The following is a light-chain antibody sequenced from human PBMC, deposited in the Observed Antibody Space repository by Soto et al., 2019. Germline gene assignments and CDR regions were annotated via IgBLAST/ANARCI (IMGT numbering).Light chain of an antibody. V-gene: IGKV3-20*01. Sequence: EIVLTQSPGTLSLSPGERATLSCRASQSISNNYLAWHQQRPGQAPRLLIYCTFRRATGIPDRFSGSGSGTDFTLTISRLEPEDFAVYYCQQYRTSPYTFGQGTNLEIK. CDR2: CTF. CDR1: QSISNNY. CDR3: QQYRTSPYT. J-gene: IGKJ2*01.